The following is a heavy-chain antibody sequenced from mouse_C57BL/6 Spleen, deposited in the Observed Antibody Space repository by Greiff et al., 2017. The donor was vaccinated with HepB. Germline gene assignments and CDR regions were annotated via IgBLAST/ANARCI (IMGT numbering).Heavy chain of an antibody. CDR2: IDPSDSYT. CDR1: GYTFTSYW. CDR3: ARWGGNYLDY. V-gene: IGHV1-50*01. J-gene: IGHJ2*01. Sequence: VQLQQPGAELVKPGASVKLSCKASGYTFTSYWMQWVKQRPGQGLEWIGEIDPSDSYTNYNQKFKGKATLTVDTSSSTAYMQLSSLTSEDSAVYYCARWGGNYLDYWGQGTTLTVSS.